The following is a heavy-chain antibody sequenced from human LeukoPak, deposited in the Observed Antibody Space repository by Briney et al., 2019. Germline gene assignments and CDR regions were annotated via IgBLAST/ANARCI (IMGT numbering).Heavy chain of an antibody. D-gene: IGHD3-10*01. CDR2: IWYDGSNK. Sequence: GGSLRLSCAASGFTFSNAWMSWVRQAPGKGLEWLTDIWYDGSNKYYTDSVKGRFTISRDNSKNTLYLQMSSLRAEDTAVYYCARDSNSYGSGATIDYWGQGTLVTVSS. V-gene: IGHV3-33*08. CDR3: ARDSNSYGSGATIDY. J-gene: IGHJ4*02. CDR1: GFTFSNAW.